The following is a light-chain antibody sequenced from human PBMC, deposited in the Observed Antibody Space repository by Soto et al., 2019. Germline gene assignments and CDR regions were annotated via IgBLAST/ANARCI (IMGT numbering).Light chain of an antibody. Sequence: FVLTQSPATLFLSPGERATLSCRASQSVSSYLAWYQQKPGQAPRLLIYGASTRATGIPARFSGSGSGTEFTLTISSLQPDDFATYYCQQYSSYSKTFGQGTKVDIK. V-gene: IGKV3-15*01. CDR3: QQYSSYSKT. J-gene: IGKJ1*01. CDR2: GAS. CDR1: QSVSSY.